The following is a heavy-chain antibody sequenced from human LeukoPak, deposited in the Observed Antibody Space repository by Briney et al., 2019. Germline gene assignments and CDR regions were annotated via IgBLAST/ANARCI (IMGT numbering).Heavy chain of an antibody. V-gene: IGHV1-2*02. CDR2: INPNSGGT. CDR3: ARVSDDYGDYVNWFDP. CDR1: GYTFTGYY. Sequence: ASVKVSCKASGYTFTGYYMHWVRQAPGQGLEWMGWINPNSGGTNYAQKFQGRATMTRDTSISTAYMELSRLRSDDTAVYYCARVSDDYGDYVNWFDPWGQGTLVTVSS. J-gene: IGHJ5*02. D-gene: IGHD4-17*01.